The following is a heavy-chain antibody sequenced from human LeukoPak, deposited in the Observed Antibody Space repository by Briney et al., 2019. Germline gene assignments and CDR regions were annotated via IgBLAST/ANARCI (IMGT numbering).Heavy chain of an antibody. D-gene: IGHD3-22*01. CDR2: ISTSSTYI. V-gene: IGHV3-21*01. CDR1: GSTFSSYS. J-gene: IGHJ4*02. CDR3: ARGGFSGYYSVSDY. Sequence: GGSLRLSCAASGSTFSSYSMNWVRQAPGKGLEWVSCISTSSTYIYYGDSVKGRFTVSRDNAKNSLYLQMNTLRAEDTAVYYCARGGFSGYYSVSDYWGQGTLVTVSS.